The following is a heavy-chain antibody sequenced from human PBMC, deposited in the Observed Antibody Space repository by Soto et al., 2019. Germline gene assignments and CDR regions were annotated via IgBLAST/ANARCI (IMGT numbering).Heavy chain of an antibody. J-gene: IGHJ6*02. CDR2: INHSGST. CDR3: ARGLAVAAYYYYYGMDV. Sequence: PSETLSLTCAVYGGSFSGYYWSWIRQPPGKGLEWIGEINHSGSTNYNPPLKSRVTISVDTSKNQFSLKLSSVTAADTAVYYCARGLAVAAYYYYYGMDVWGQGTTVTV. D-gene: IGHD2-15*01. CDR1: GGSFSGYY. V-gene: IGHV4-34*01.